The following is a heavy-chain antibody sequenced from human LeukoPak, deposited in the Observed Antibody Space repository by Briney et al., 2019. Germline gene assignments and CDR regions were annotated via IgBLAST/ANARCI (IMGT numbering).Heavy chain of an antibody. CDR1: GFTFSSYA. V-gene: IGHV3-30-3*01. CDR2: ISYDGSNK. CDR3: ARDKGSSEVRGVIPQGPFDY. Sequence: GGSLRLSCAASGFTFSSYAMHWVRQAPGKGLEWVAVISYDGSNKYYADSVKGRFTISRDNSKNTLYLQMNSLRAEDTAVYYCARDKGSSEVRGVIPQGPFDYWGQGTLVTVSS. J-gene: IGHJ4*02. D-gene: IGHD3-10*01.